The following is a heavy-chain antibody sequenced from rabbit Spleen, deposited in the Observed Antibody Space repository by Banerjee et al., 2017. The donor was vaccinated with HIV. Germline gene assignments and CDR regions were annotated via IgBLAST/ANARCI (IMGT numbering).Heavy chain of an antibody. J-gene: IGHJ4*01. CDR2: IDPVFGIT. CDR1: GFDFSSYY. CDR3: VRDLGYDDYSEKGYFNL. V-gene: IGHV1S7*01. Sequence: QLKESGGGLVQPGGSLKLSCKASGFDFSSYYMSWVRQAPGKGLEWIGYIDPVFGITNYATWVNGRFTISSHNAQNTLYPQLNSLTAADTATYFCVRDLGYDDYSEKGYFNLWGPGTLVTV. D-gene: IGHD2-1*01.